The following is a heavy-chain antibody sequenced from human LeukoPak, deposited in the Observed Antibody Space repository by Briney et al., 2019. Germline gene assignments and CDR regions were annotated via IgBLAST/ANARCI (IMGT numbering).Heavy chain of an antibody. CDR1: GFTFSSYS. V-gene: IGHV3-48*04. CDR3: ARDAGGYSRDYYYYYYMDV. Sequence: GSLRLSCAASGFTFSSYSMNWVRQAPGKGLEWVSYISSSSSTIYYADSVKGRFTISRDNAKNSLYLQMNSLRAEDTAVYYCARDAGGYSRDYYYYYYMDVWGKGTTVTVSS. D-gene: IGHD3-22*01. CDR2: ISSSSSTI. J-gene: IGHJ6*03.